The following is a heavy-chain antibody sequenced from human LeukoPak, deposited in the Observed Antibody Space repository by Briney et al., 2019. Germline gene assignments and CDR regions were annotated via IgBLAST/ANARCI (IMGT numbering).Heavy chain of an antibody. J-gene: IGHJ4*02. CDR2: IKSKVDGVTT. CDR1: GFIFAYAW. V-gene: IGHV3-15*01. D-gene: IGHD3-3*01. CDR3: ATVYEGTTLTPDQ. Sequence: GGSLRLSCAASGFIFAYAWMSWVRQAPGKGLEWVGRIKSKVDGVTTDYGAPVKGRFTISRDDSKKMLYLEMNSLKAEDTAVYYCATVYEGTTLTPDQWGQGTLVTVSS.